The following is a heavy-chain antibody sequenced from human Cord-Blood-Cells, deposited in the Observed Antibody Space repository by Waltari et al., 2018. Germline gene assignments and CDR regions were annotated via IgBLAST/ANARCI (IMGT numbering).Heavy chain of an antibody. CDR3: ARARITDYGDYYFDY. V-gene: IGHV3-33*01. J-gene: IGHJ4*02. Sequence: QVQLVESGGGVVQPGRSLRLSCAAPGFTFSSYGMHWVRQAPGKGLVWVAVIWYDGSNKYYADSVKGRFTISRDNSKNTLYLQMNSLRAEDTAVYYCARARITDYGDYYFDYWGQGTLVTVSS. CDR1: GFTFSSYG. CDR2: IWYDGSNK. D-gene: IGHD4-17*01.